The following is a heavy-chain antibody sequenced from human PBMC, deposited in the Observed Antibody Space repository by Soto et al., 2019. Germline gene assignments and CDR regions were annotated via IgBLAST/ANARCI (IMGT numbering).Heavy chain of an antibody. CDR2: IYYSGST. CDR1: GDSISGYY. Sequence: SETLSLTCTVSGDSISGYYWTWIRQPPGKGLECIGYIYYSGSTNYNPSLKSRVTISVDTSKNQFSLRLSSVTAADTAVYYCARARYGDYYYYTMDVWGQGTTVTV. J-gene: IGHJ6*02. D-gene: IGHD4-17*01. CDR3: ARARYGDYYYYTMDV. V-gene: IGHV4-59*01.